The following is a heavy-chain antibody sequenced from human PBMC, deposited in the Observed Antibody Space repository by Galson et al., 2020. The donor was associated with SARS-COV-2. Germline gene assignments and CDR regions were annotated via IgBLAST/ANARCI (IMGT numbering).Heavy chain of an antibody. D-gene: IGHD3-16*01. CDR2: MWSDGSDE. J-gene: IGHJ4*02. CDR3: ARENGSGAYLIDY. V-gene: IGHV3-33*01. CDR1: GFSFINYA. Sequence: GGSLRLSCSASGFSFINYAMHWLRQAPGKGLEWVALMWSDGSDENYADSVKGRFTISRDNSQNTLYLQMNNLRVEDTAVYYCARENGSGAYLIDYCGQGTLVTVSS.